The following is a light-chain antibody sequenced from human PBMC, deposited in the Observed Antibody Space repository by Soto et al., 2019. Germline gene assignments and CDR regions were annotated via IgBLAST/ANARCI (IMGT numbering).Light chain of an antibody. CDR1: QSISSW. CDR2: KAS. CDR3: QQYNSVSLLT. J-gene: IGKJ4*01. Sequence: DIQMAQSPSALSASVGERVTITCRASQSISSWVAWYQQKPGKAPKLLIYKASTLESGVPSRFSGSGSGTEFTLTISSLQPDDFATYYCQQYNSVSLLTFGGGTKVDI. V-gene: IGKV1-5*03.